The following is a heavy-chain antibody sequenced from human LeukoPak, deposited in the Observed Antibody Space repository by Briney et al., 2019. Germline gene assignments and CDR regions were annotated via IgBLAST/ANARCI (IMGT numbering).Heavy chain of an antibody. CDR2: INHSGST. Sequence: SETLSLTCAVYGGSFSGYYWSWIRQPPGKGLEWIGEINHSGSTNYNPSLKSRVTISVDTSKNQFSLKLSSVTAADTAVYYCARGGRGAARVPFDYWGQGTLVTVSS. V-gene: IGHV4-34*01. CDR3: ARGGRGAARVPFDY. J-gene: IGHJ4*02. CDR1: GGSFSGYY. D-gene: IGHD6-6*01.